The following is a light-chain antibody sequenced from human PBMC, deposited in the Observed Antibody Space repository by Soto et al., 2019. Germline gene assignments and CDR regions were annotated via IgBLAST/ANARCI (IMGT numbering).Light chain of an antibody. Sequence: QSVLTQPPSVSAAPGQKATISCSGSNANIGVSYVSCYQQFPGTAPKLLIYDNDKRPSGIPDRFSGSKSGTSATLGITGLQTGEEADYYCETWDASLRAVVFGGGTKLTVL. CDR2: DND. V-gene: IGLV1-51*01. J-gene: IGLJ2*01. CDR1: NANIGVSY. CDR3: ETWDASLRAVV.